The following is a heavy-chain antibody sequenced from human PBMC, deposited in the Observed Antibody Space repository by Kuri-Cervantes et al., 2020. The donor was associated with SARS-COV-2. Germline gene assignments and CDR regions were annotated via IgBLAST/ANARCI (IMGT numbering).Heavy chain of an antibody. D-gene: IGHD4-11*01. J-gene: IGHJ4*02. CDR1: GFTVSSNY. Sequence: GGSLRLSCAASGFTVSSNYMSWVRQAPGKGLEWVSVIYSGGSTYYADSVKGRFTISRDNSKNTLYLQMNSLRAEDTAVYYCASRTTVAWGDYWGQGTLVTVSS. V-gene: IGHV3-66*02. CDR2: IYSGGST. CDR3: ASRTTVAWGDY.